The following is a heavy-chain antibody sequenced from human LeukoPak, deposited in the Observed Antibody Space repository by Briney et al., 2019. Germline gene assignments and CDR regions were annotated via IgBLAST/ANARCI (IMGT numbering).Heavy chain of an antibody. CDR3: AKDRNTYCGGDCYPRYFDY. CDR2: ISGSGGST. V-gene: IGHV3-23*01. Sequence: PGGSLRLSCAASGFTFSSYAMSWVRQAPGKGLEGVSGISGSGGSTYYADSVKGRLTISRDNSKNTVYLKMNSLRAEDTAVYYCAKDRNTYCGGDCYPRYFDYWGQGTLVTVSS. J-gene: IGHJ4*02. CDR1: GFTFSSYA. D-gene: IGHD2-21*02.